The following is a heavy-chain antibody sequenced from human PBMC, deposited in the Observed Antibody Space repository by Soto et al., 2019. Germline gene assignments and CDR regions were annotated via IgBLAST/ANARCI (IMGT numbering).Heavy chain of an antibody. CDR3: ARGGSVVLIAIDMHVDQYGLDL. CDR2: INPRAGTT. J-gene: IGHJ6*02. V-gene: IGHV1-46*01. Sequence: QAQLVQSGAEEKQPGASVKIFCTSSGYFFTNYFIHWVRLAPGQGLQWMGIINPRAGTTRPAQRFQGRLTMARETSTGGVYLEISSLKPEDTAVYYCARGGSVVLIAIDMHVDQYGLDLWGQGTTVIVSS. CDR1: GYFFTNYF. D-gene: IGHD6-13*01.